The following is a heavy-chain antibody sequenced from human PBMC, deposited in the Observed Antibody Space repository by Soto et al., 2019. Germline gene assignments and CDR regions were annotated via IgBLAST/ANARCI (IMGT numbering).Heavy chain of an antibody. CDR1: GGSFSGYY. Sequence: KQSQTLSLTCAVYGGSFSGYYWSWIRQPPWKGLEWIGEINHSGSTNYNPSLKSRVTISVDTSKNQFSLKLSSVTAADTAVYYCARAEYSSSAEYFQHWGQGTLVTVSS. J-gene: IGHJ1*01. CDR3: ARAEYSSSAEYFQH. D-gene: IGHD6-6*01. CDR2: INHSGST. V-gene: IGHV4-34*01.